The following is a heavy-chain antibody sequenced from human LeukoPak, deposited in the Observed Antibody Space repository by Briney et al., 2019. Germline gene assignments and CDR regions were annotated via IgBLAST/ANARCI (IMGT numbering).Heavy chain of an antibody. CDR1: GYSFTSFW. CDR2: IYPGDSDT. J-gene: IGHJ4*02. CDR3: ARQRLRGISYFGF. D-gene: IGHD3-10*01. V-gene: IGHV5-51*01. Sequence: GESPRISCKGSGYSFTSFWIGWVRQMPGKGLEWMGIIYPGDSDTRYSPSFQGQVTISADKSINTAYPQWSSLKASDTAMYYCARQRLRGISYFGFWGQGTLVTVSS.